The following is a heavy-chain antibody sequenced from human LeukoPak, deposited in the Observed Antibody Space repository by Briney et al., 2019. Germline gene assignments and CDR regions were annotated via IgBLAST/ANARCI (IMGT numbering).Heavy chain of an antibody. CDR3: ARVHHWNYLFDY. CDR2: IYTSGST. Sequence: SETLSLTCTVSGGSISSYYWSWIRQPAGKGLEWIGRIYTSGSTNYNPALKSRVTMSVDTSKNQFSLKLSHVTAADQAVYYCARVHHWNYLFDYWGQGTLVPVSS. V-gene: IGHV4-4*07. CDR1: GGSISSYY. J-gene: IGHJ4*02. D-gene: IGHD1-7*01.